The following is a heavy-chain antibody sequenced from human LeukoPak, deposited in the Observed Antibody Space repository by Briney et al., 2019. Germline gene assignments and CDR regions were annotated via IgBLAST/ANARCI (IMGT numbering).Heavy chain of an antibody. Sequence: GESLKISFKGSGYRFTSYWIGWVRQMPGKGLEWMGIIYPGDSDTRYSPSFQGQVTISADKSISTAYLQWSSLKASDTAMYYCARIGFYYYYYMDVWGKGTTVTVSS. CDR2: IYPGDSDT. CDR3: ARIGFYYYYYMDV. J-gene: IGHJ6*03. CDR1: GYRFTSYW. D-gene: IGHD6-25*01. V-gene: IGHV5-51*01.